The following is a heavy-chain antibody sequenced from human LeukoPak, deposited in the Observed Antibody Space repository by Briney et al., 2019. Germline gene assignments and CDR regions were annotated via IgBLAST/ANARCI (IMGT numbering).Heavy chain of an antibody. CDR1: GYTFRRYE. V-gene: IGHV3-48*03. J-gene: IGHJ3*02. CDR2: ISRSDTTM. CDR3: AREKDYTRDAFDI. D-gene: IGHD4-11*01. Sequence: HPGGSLRLSCVPWGYTFRRYEMTWVRQAPGKGLEGVSYISRSDTTMYFADSVNGGFTISRDNAKNSLYLQMNSLRAEDTAVYYCAREKDYTRDAFDIWGQGTMVTVSS.